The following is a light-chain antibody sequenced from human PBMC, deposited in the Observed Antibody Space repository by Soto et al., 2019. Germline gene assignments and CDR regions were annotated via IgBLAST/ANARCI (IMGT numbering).Light chain of an antibody. J-gene: IGKJ1*01. CDR3: QQYNSWGT. CDR1: QSISSW. Sequence: DIQMTQSPSTLSASVGERVTITCRASQSISSWLAWYQQKPGKAPKLLIYDASSLESGVPSRFSGSGSGTEITLTISSLQPDDFATYYCQQYNSWGTFGQGTKVEIK. V-gene: IGKV1-5*01. CDR2: DAS.